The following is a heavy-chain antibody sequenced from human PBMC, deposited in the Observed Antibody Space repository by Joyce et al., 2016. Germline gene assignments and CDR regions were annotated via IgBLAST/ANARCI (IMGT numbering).Heavy chain of an antibody. CDR3: AREITTGDWYFDL. D-gene: IGHD1-14*01. CDR2: IYTCGNT. CDR1: GFNVYRHY. V-gene: IGHV3-53*01. Sequence: EVQLVESGGGLIQPGGSLRLSWSDSGFNVYRHYSKWVRQAPGKGLEWVSVIYTCGNTYYTDSLKGRFTISRDNSKNTLYLQMNSLRAEDTAVYYCAREITTGDWYFDLWGRGTLVTVSS. J-gene: IGHJ2*01.